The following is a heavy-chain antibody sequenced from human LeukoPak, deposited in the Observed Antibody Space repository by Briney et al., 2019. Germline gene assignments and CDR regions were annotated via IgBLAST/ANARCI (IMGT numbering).Heavy chain of an antibody. CDR3: ARTNHYYYYMDV. CDR2: IYTSGST. J-gene: IGHJ6*03. V-gene: IGHV4-4*07. CDR1: GGSVSSYY. Sequence: SETLSLTCTVSGGSVSSYYWSWIRQPAGKGLEWIGRIYTSGSTNYNPSLKSRVTTSVDTSKNQFSLKLSSVTAADTAVYYCARTNHYYYYMDVWGKGTTVTVSS.